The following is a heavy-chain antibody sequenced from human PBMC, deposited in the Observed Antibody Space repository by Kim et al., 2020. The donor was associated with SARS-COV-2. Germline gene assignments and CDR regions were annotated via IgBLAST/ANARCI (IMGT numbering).Heavy chain of an antibody. CDR1: GFTFDDYA. J-gene: IGHJ3*02. Sequence: GGSLRLSCAASGFTFDDYAMHWVRQAPGKGLEWVSGISWNSGSIGYADSVKGRFTISRDNAKNSLYLQMNSLRAEDTALYYCAKDRGSGWPGWLDAFDI. D-gene: IGHD6-19*01. V-gene: IGHV3-9*01. CDR3: AKDRGSGWPGWLDAFDI. CDR2: ISWNSGSI.